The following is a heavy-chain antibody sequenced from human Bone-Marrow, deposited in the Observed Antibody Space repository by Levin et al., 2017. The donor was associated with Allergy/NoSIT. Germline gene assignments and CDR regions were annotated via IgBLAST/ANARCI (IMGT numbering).Heavy chain of an antibody. CDR2: SKSESDGGTP. D-gene: IGHD5-24*01. V-gene: IGHV3-15*01. Sequence: GGSLRLSCAASGFTFSGVSMTWVRQAPEKGLEWVGRSKSESDGGTPDYAAVVEGRFIISRDDPKRMFYLDMHSLKTEDTGVYYCSTGITRWQGDYYDFWGQGTLVTVSS. J-gene: IGHJ4*02. CDR3: STGITRWQGDYYDF. CDR1: GFTFSGVS.